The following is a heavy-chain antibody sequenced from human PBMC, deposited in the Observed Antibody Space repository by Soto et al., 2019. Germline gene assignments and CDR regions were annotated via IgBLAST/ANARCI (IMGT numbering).Heavy chain of an antibody. CDR2: IIPIFGTA. D-gene: IGHD3-16*01. CDR3: ARGLYDYVWGSPPVYYGMDV. V-gene: IGHV1-69*01. J-gene: IGHJ6*02. CDR1: GGTFSSYA. Sequence: QVQLVQSGAEVKKPGSSVKVSCKASGGTFSSYAISWVRQAPGQGLEWMGGIIPIFGTANYAQKFQGRVTITADESTSTDYMELSSLRSEDTGVYYCARGLYDYVWGSPPVYYGMDVWGQGTTVTVSS.